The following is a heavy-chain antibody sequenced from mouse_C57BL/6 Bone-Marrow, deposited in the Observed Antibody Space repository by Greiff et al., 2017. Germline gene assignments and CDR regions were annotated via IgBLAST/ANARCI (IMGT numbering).Heavy chain of an antibody. J-gene: IGHJ2*01. V-gene: IGHV1-61*01. CDR3: ARGDYDRRAYYFDY. CDR1: GYTFTSYW. CDR2: IYPSDSET. Sequence: QVQLQQPGAELVRPGSSVKLSCKASGYTFTSYWMDWVKQRPGQGLEWIGNIYPSDSETHYNQKFKDKATLTVDKSSSTAYMQLSSLTSEDSAVYYGARGDYDRRAYYFDYWGQGTTLTVSS. D-gene: IGHD2-4*01.